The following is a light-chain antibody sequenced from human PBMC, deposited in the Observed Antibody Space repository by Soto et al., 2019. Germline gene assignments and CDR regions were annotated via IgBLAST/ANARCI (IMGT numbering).Light chain of an antibody. CDR2: DVS. J-gene: IGLJ1*01. CDR1: RSDVGGYNY. Sequence: QSVLTQPCSVSGSPGQSVTISCTGTRSDVGGYNYVSWYQQHPGKAPKLMIYDVSKRPSGVPDRFSGSKSGNTASLTISGLQAEDEADYYCCSYAGSYTFVFGSGTKLTVL. V-gene: IGLV2-11*01. CDR3: CSYAGSYTFV.